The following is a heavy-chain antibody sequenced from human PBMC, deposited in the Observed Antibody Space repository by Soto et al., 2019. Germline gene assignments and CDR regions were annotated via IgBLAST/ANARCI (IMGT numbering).Heavy chain of an antibody. J-gene: IGHJ4*02. V-gene: IGHV4-59*01. Sequence: PSETLSLTCTVSGGSISSYYWSWIRQPPGKGLEWIGYIYYSGSTNYNPSLKSRVTISVDTSKNQFSLKLSSVTAADTAVYYCARRFPGYYGSGSYFDAGYFDYWGQGTLVTVSS. D-gene: IGHD3-10*01. CDR1: GGSISSYY. CDR3: ARRFPGYYGSGSYFDAGYFDY. CDR2: IYYSGST.